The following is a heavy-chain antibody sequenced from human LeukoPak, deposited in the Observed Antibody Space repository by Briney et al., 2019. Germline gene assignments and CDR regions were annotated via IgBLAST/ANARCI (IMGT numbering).Heavy chain of an antibody. CDR2: IYSGAST. CDR3: AASRDYGDLES. V-gene: IGHV3-53*01. CDR1: GFTVSSNY. J-gene: IGHJ5*01. D-gene: IGHD4-17*01. Sequence: GGSLRRSCAAAGFTVSSNYMRWLRPAQGKGLEWVSVIYSGASTYYAHSVEGRFTISGDNSKNTLYLQMSSQIDENTALYYCAASRDYGDLESWGQGTLVTVSS.